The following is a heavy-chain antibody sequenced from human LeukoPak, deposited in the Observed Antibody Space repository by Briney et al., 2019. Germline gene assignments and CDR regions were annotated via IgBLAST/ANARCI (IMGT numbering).Heavy chain of an antibody. V-gene: IGHV4-59*01. CDR2: IYYSGST. CDR1: GGSISSYY. Sequence: PSETLSLTCTVSGGSISSYYWSWIRQPPGKGLEWIRYIYYSGSTNYNPSLKSRVTISVDTSKNQFSLKLSSVTAADTAVYYSARVGRYGYNPEYFDYWGQGTLVTVSS. D-gene: IGHD5-24*01. CDR3: ARVGRYGYNPEYFDY. J-gene: IGHJ4*02.